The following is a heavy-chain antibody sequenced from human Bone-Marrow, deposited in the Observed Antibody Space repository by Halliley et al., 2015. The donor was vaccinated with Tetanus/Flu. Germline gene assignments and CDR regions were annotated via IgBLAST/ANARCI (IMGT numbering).Heavy chain of an antibody. CDR1: GGFISTYY. CDR2: ISYRGST. Sequence: GLVKPSETLSLTCDVSGGFISTYYWTWIRQPPGKGLEWIGYISYRGSTNHNPSLQSRVTMSVYTSKNQFSLNLTSVTAADTAMYYCARGPNGDDAFDMWGQGTMVTVSS. CDR3: ARGPNGDDAFDM. V-gene: IGHV4-59*01. D-gene: IGHD7-27*01. J-gene: IGHJ3*02.